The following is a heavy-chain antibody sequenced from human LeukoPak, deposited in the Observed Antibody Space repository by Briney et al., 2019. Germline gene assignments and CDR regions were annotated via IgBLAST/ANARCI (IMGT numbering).Heavy chain of an antibody. CDR3: VRDRRMYL. J-gene: IGHJ5*02. D-gene: IGHD2-8*01. V-gene: IGHV3-7*01. CDR2: IKQDGSEK. CDR1: GVTFSTYW. Sequence: GGSLRLSCAASGVTFSTYWMNWVRQAPGKGLEWVANIKQDGSEKYYVDSVKGRFTISRDNAKNSLYLQMNSLRVEDTAVYYCVRDRRMYLWGQGTLVTVSS.